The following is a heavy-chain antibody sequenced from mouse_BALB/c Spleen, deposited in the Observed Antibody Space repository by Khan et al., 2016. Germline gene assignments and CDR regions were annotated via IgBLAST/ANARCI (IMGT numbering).Heavy chain of an antibody. CDR3: ARLHGDYYFDY. Sequence: EVQLQEPGPGLVKPSQSLSLTCTVTGYSITSDYAWNWIRQFPGNKLEWMGYISYSGSTSYNPSLQSRISITRATSKNQFFLQLNSVTTEDTATYYCARLHGDYYFDYWGQGTTLTVSS. D-gene: IGHD2-13*01. V-gene: IGHV3-2*02. CDR2: ISYSGST. CDR1: GYSITSDYA. J-gene: IGHJ2*01.